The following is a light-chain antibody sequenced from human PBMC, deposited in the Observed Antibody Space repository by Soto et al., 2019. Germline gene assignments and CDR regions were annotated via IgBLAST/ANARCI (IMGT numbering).Light chain of an antibody. CDR1: QSVRNNW. V-gene: IGKV3-20*01. Sequence: EFVLTQSPGTLSLSPGERATLFCRASQSVRNNWLAWYQQKPGQAPRLLMYDASTRATGIPDRFSGSGSGTDFTLTITRLEPEDFAVYYCQQHASSTPSWTFGQGTKVEIK. CDR2: DAS. CDR3: QQHASSTPSWT. J-gene: IGKJ1*01.